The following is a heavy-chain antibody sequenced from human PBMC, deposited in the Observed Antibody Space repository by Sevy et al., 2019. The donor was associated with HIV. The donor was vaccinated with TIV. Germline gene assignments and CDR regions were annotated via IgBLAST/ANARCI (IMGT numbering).Heavy chain of an antibody. CDR3: VKEGGGEGGDH. V-gene: IGHV3-30*02. D-gene: IGHD2-21*01. Sequence: GGSLRLSCAASGFSYSSYGMHWVRQAPGKGLEWVAYIQYDGSNKDYANSVKGRFTISRDNSKSTLDLQMNSLRVGDMAVYYCVKEGGGEGGDHWGQGTLVTVSS. CDR1: GFSYSSYG. J-gene: IGHJ4*02. CDR2: IQYDGSNK.